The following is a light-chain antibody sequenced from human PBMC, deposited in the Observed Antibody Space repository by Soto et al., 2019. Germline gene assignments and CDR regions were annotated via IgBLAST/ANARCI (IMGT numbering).Light chain of an antibody. CDR1: GRDVGAYDY. V-gene: IGLV2-14*03. CDR2: YVD. J-gene: IGLJ1*01. Sequence: QSVLTQPASVSGSPGQSSTISFTGTGRDVGAYDYVSWYLQYPDKAPQLLIYYVDHRPSGVSSRFSGSKSGNTASLTISGLQAEDEGDYYCCSYADGSIYFFGTGTKVTVL. CDR3: CSYADGSIYF.